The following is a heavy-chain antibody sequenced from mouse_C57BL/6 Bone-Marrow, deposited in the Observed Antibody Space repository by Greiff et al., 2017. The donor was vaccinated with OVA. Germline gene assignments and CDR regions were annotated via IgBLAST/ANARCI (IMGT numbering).Heavy chain of an antibody. V-gene: IGHV1-69*01. Sequence: VQLKQPGAELVMPGASVKLSCKASGYTFTSYWMHWVKQRPGQGLEWIGEIDPSDSYTNYNQKFKGKSTLTVDKSSSTAYMQLSSLTSEDSAVYYCARSTVVPFYAMDYWGQGTSVTVSS. CDR3: ARSTVVPFYAMDY. CDR2: IDPSDSYT. CDR1: GYTFTSYW. D-gene: IGHD1-1*01. J-gene: IGHJ4*01.